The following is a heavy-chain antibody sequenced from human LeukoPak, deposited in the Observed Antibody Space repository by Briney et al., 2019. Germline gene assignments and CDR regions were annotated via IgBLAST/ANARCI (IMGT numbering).Heavy chain of an antibody. J-gene: IGHJ4*02. CDR3: ARGPHGRIYDILTGFDY. Sequence: ASVKVSCKAPGYTFTGHSMYWVRQAPGQGLEWMGWIKPNSGGTNYAQKFQGRVTMTRDTSISTAYMELSRLRSDDTAVYYCARGPHGRIYDILTGFDYWGQGTLVTVSS. CDR2: IKPNSGGT. V-gene: IGHV1-2*02. D-gene: IGHD3-9*01. CDR1: GYTFTGHS.